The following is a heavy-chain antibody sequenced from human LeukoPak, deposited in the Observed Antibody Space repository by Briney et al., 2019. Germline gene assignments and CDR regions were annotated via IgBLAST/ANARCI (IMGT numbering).Heavy chain of an antibody. J-gene: IGHJ4*02. Sequence: GGSLRLSCAASGFTFSSYGMHWVRQAPGKGLEWVAVISYDGGNKYYADSVKGRFTISRDNSKNTLYLQMNSLRAEDTAVYYCAKIKASGYSYGYYDYWGQGTLVTVSS. V-gene: IGHV3-30*18. D-gene: IGHD5-18*01. CDR2: ISYDGGNK. CDR3: AKIKASGYSYGYYDY. CDR1: GFTFSSYG.